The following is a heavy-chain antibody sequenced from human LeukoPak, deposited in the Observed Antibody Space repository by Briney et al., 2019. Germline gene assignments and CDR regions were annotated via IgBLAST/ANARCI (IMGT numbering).Heavy chain of an antibody. D-gene: IGHD6-13*01. V-gene: IGHV1-2*02. J-gene: IGHJ3*02. Sequence: GAAVKVSCKASGYTFTGYYMHWVRQAPGQGLEWMGWINPNSGGTNYAQKLQGRVTMTTDTSTSTAYMELRSLRSDDTAVYYCARGPTFSYSSSWDDAFDIWGQGTMVTVSS. CDR2: INPNSGGT. CDR1: GYTFTGYY. CDR3: ARGPTFSYSSSWDDAFDI.